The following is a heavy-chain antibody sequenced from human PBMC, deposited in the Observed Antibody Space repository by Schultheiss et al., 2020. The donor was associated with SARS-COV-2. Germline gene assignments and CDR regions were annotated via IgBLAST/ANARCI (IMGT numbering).Heavy chain of an antibody. Sequence: GESLKISCAASGFTFSSYGMHWVRQAPGKGLEWVSAISGSGGSTYYADSVKGRFTISRDNCKNTLYLQMNSLRAEDTAVYYCAKVAVAGRGLKYYFDYWGQGTLVTVSS. V-gene: IGHV3-23*01. CDR2: ISGSGGST. CDR3: AKVAVAGRGLKYYFDY. D-gene: IGHD6-19*01. J-gene: IGHJ4*02. CDR1: GFTFSSYG.